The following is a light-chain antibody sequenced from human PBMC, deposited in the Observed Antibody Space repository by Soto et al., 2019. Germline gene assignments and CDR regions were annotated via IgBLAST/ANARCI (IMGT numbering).Light chain of an antibody. Sequence: DTQSTQSPSTLSASVGDRVTITCRASQSITGWLAWVQQKPGKAPKLLISKASNLESGVPSRFSGSGSGTDFTLTISSLRPEDFATYYCQQSESTSWTFGQGTKVDIK. V-gene: IGKV1-5*03. CDR2: KAS. CDR3: QQSESTSWT. J-gene: IGKJ1*01. CDR1: QSITGW.